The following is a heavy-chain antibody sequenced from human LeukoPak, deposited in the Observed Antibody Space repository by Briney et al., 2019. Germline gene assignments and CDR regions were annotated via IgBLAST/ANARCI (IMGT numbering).Heavy chain of an antibody. CDR3: ARELEYRGMDV. CDR1: GFTFSSYS. Sequence: GGSLRLSCAASGFTFSSYSMNWVRQAPGKGLEWVAVISYDGSNKYYADSVKGRFTISRDNSKNTLYLQMNSLRAEDTAVYYCARELEYRGMDVWGQGTTVTVSS. D-gene: IGHD2-2*01. V-gene: IGHV3-30*03. CDR2: ISYDGSNK. J-gene: IGHJ6*02.